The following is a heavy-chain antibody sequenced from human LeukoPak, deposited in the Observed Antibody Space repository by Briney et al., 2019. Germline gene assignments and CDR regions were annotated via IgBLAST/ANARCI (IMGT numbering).Heavy chain of an antibody. CDR1: GFTFSSYS. Sequence: GGSLRLSCAASGFTFSSYSMNWVRQAPGKGLEWVAFIRYDGSNKYYADSVKGRFTISRDNSKNTLYLQMNSLRAEDTAVYYCAKDRDYGDYLLDYWGQGTLVTVSS. D-gene: IGHD4-17*01. CDR2: IRYDGSNK. J-gene: IGHJ4*02. V-gene: IGHV3-30*02. CDR3: AKDRDYGDYLLDY.